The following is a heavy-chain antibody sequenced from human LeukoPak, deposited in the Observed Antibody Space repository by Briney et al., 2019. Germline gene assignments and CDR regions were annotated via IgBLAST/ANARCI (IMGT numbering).Heavy chain of an antibody. CDR1: GGSISSYY. J-gene: IGHJ4*02. Sequence: KPSETLSLTCTVSGGSISSYYWSWIRQPPGKGLECIGYIYNSGSTNYNPSLKSRVTVSVDTSKNQFYLNLSSLTAADTAVYYCARHVGKWGFDFWGQGTLVTVSS. CDR3: ARHVGKWGFDF. CDR2: IYNSGST. V-gene: IGHV4-59*08. D-gene: IGHD3-16*01.